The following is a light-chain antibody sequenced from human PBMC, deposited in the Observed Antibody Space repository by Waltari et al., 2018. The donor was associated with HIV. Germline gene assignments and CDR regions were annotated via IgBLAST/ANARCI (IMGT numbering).Light chain of an antibody. J-gene: IGLJ3*02. CDR2: DVN. V-gene: IGLV2-11*01. CDR1: SSDVAGYTY. CDR3: CSYAEKYAWV. Sequence: QSALTQPRPMSGSPGQSVTISCTGTSSDVAGYTYVSWYQQHPGKAPKHLIFDVNQRPCEVPDRLSGPQSGNSAALTISGLQADDEGDYYCCSYAEKYAWVFGGGTQVPVL.